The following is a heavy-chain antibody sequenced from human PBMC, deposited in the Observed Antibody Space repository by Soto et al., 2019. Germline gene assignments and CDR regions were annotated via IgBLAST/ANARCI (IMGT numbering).Heavy chain of an antibody. CDR2: INPSGGST. J-gene: IGHJ6*02. Sequence: ASVKVSCKASGYTFTSYYMHWVRQAPGQGLEWMGIINPSGGSTSYAQKFQGRVTMTRDTSTSTVYMELSSLRSEDTSVYYCARAPPDPPYYYYGMDVWGQGTTVTVSS. V-gene: IGHV1-46*01. CDR1: GYTFTSYY. CDR3: ARAPPDPPYYYYGMDV.